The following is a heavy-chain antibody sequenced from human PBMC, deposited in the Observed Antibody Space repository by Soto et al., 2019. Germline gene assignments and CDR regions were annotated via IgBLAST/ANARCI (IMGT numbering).Heavy chain of an antibody. CDR1: GGSFSGYY. CDR2: INHSGST. Sequence: QVQLQQWGAGLLKPSETLSLTCAVYGGSFSGYYWSWIRQPPGKGLEWIGEINHSGSTNYNPSLESRVTISVDTSKNQFSLKLSSVTAADTAVYYCARGIAARPSYYFDYWGQGTLVTVSS. D-gene: IGHD6-25*01. CDR3: ARGIAARPSYYFDY. V-gene: IGHV4-34*01. J-gene: IGHJ4*02.